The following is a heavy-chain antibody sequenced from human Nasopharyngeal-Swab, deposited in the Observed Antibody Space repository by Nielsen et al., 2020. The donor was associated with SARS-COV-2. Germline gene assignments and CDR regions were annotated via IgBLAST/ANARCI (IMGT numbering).Heavy chain of an antibody. D-gene: IGHD1-26*01. CDR3: AREGWELLDV. V-gene: IGHV4-59*13. Sequence: SETLSLTCTVSGGSISSYYWSWIRQPPGKGLEWIGYIYYSGSTNYNPSPKSRVTISVDTSKNQFSLKLSSVTAADTAVYYCAREGWELLDVWGQGTTVTVSS. CDR2: IYYSGST. J-gene: IGHJ6*02. CDR1: GGSISSYY.